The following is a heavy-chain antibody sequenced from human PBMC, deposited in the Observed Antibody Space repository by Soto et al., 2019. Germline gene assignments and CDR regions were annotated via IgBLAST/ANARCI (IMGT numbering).Heavy chain of an antibody. CDR1: GGSSSGYY. Sequence: SLACAVYGGSSSGYYWSWIRQPPGKLLAWIGDINHSGGSNQNPSLKSRVIISVDTSKNQFSLKLKSVTAADTALYYCESPKNYCSSTSCYEYYGMDVWGQGTPVTVSS. CDR3: ESPKNYCSSTSCYEYYGMDV. D-gene: IGHD2-2*01. V-gene: IGHV4-34*01. J-gene: IGHJ6*02. CDR2: INHSGGS.